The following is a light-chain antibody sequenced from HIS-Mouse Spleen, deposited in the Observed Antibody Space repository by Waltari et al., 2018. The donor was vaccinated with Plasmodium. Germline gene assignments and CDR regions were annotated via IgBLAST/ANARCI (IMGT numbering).Light chain of an antibody. J-gene: IGKJ3*01. V-gene: IGKV3-15*01. CDR1: QSVSSN. CDR3: QQYNNWSFT. Sequence: EIVMTQSPSPPSVFQGKRATPACSASQSVSSNLAWYQQKPGQATRLLIYGASTRATGIPARFSGSGSGTEFTLTISSLQSEDFAVYYCQQYNNWSFTFGPGTKVDIK. CDR2: GAS.